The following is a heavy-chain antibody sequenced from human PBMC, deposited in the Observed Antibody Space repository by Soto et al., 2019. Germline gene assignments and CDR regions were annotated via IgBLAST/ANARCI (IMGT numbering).Heavy chain of an antibody. CDR1: GFTFSDYY. CDR2: ISSSGSTI. D-gene: IGHD4-17*01. CDR3: ARDPRFTVTSYH. V-gene: IGHV3-11*01. J-gene: IGHJ5*02. Sequence: GGSLRLSCAASGFTFSDYYMSWIRQAPGKGLEWVSYISSSGSTIYYADSVKGRFTISRDNAKNSLYLQMNSLRAEDTAVYYFARDPRFTVTSYHWGQGTLVTVSS.